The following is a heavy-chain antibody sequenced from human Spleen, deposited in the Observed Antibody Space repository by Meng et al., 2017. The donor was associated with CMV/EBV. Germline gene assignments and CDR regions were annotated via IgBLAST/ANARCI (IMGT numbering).Heavy chain of an antibody. CDR2: ISSSGNTI. J-gene: IGHJ3*02. Sequence: GGSLRLSCAASGFSFSDYYMTWIRQAPGKGLQWISYISSSGNTIWYADSVEGRFSTFRDNAKNSLYLQMKSLRAEDTAVYYCASGLWDLLRGAFDIWGQGTMVTVSS. D-gene: IGHD1-26*01. V-gene: IGHV3-11*04. CDR1: GFSFSDYY. CDR3: ASGLWDLLRGAFDI.